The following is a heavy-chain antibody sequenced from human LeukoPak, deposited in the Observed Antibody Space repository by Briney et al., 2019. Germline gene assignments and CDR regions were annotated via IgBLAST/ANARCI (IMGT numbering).Heavy chain of an antibody. CDR2: IWYDGSNK. CDR3: ARSYCSSTSCPGDY. D-gene: IGHD2-2*01. J-gene: IGHJ4*02. CDR1: GFTFSSYG. V-gene: IGHV3-33*01. Sequence: GGSLRLSCAASGFTFSSYGMHWVRQAPGKGLEWVAVIWYDGSNKYYADSVKGRFTISRDNSKNTLYLQMNSLRAEDTAAYYCARSYCSSTSCPGDYWGQGTLVTVSS.